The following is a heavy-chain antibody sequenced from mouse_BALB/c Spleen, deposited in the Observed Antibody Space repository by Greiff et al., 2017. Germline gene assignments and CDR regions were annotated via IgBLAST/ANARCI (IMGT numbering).Heavy chain of an antibody. V-gene: IGHV3-8*02. CDR1: GDSITSGY. Sequence: VQLQQSGPSLVKPSQTLSLTCSVTGDSITSGYWNWIRKFPGNKLEYMGYISYSGSTYYNPSLKSRISITRDTSKTQYYLQLNSVTTEDTATYYCARSYYDYDVDYAMDYWGQGTSVTVSS. CDR3: ARSYYDYDVDYAMDY. CDR2: ISYSGST. J-gene: IGHJ4*01. D-gene: IGHD2-4*01.